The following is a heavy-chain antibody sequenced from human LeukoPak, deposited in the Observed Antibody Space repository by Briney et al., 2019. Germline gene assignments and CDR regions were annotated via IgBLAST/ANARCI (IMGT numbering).Heavy chain of an antibody. V-gene: IGHV4-59*01. J-gene: IGHJ4*02. CDR2: IYYSGST. D-gene: IGHD1-1*01. Sequence: SETLSLTCAVYGGSFSGYYWSWIRQPPGKGLEWIGYIYYSGSTNYNPSLKSRVTISIDTSKNQFSLKLNSVTAADTAVYYCAGPTYMSATGYFDYWGQGILVTVSS. CDR1: GGSFSGYY. CDR3: AGPTYMSATGYFDY.